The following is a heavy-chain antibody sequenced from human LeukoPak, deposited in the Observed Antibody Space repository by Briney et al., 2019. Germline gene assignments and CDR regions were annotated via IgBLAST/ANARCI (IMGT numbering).Heavy chain of an antibody. V-gene: IGHV3-21*01. J-gene: IGHJ4*02. Sequence: GGSLRLSCAASGFTFSTYSMTWVRRAPGKGLEWVSYISSSSSYIDYADSVKGRFTISRDNAKNSLYLQMNSLRAEDTAVYYCAREDTAMVNFDYWGQGTLVTVSS. D-gene: IGHD5-18*01. CDR2: ISSSSSYI. CDR3: AREDTAMVNFDY. CDR1: GFTFSTYS.